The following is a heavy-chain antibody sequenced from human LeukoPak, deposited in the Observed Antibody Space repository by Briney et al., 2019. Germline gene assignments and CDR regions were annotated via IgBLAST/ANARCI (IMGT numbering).Heavy chain of an antibody. Sequence: GGSLRLSCAASGFTFSSYAMHWVRQAPGKGLEWVAFIRYDRNNKYYADSVKGRFTVSRDNSKNTLYLQMNSLRAEDTAVYYCAKDGGQWYSSGWYVGDYWGQGTLVTVSS. CDR1: GFTFSSYA. J-gene: IGHJ4*02. V-gene: IGHV3-30*02. D-gene: IGHD6-19*01. CDR2: IRYDRNNK. CDR3: AKDGGQWYSSGWYVGDY.